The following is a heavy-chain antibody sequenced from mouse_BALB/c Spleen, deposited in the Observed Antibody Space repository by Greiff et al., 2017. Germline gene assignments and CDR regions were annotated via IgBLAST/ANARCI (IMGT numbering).Heavy chain of an antibody. CDR3: ARGGSTMSTHRYFDV. V-gene: IGHV5-6-3*01. J-gene: IGHJ1*01. CDR2: INSNGGST. D-gene: IGHD2-4*01. CDR1: GFTFSSYG. Sequence: DVHLVESGGGLVQPGGSLKLSCAASGFTFSSYGMSWVRQTPDKRLELVATINSNGGSTYYPDSVKGRFTISRDNAKNTLYLQMSSLTSEDTAMYYYARGGSTMSTHRYFDVWGAGTTVTVSS.